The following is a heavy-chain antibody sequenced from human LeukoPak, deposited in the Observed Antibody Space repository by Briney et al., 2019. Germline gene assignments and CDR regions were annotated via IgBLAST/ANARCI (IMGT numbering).Heavy chain of an antibody. Sequence: PGGSLRLSCAASGFTFSSYGMHWVRQAPGKGLEWVAVIWYDGSNKYYADSVKGRFTISRDNSKNTLYLQMNSLRAEDTAVYYCARDLGAAHAFDIWGQGTMVTVSS. CDR1: GFTFSSYG. CDR2: IWYDGSNK. V-gene: IGHV3-33*01. J-gene: IGHJ3*02. D-gene: IGHD6-25*01. CDR3: ARDLGAAHAFDI.